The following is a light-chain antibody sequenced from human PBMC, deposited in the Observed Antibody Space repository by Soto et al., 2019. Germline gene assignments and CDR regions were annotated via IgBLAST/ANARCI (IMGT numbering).Light chain of an antibody. J-gene: IGKJ2*01. Sequence: ENVLTQSPGTVSLSPGERATLSCRASQGVTSNHLAWYQQKPGQAPRLLIYGVCNRATGIPDRFSGSGSGTYFTITITMLDHEDSAVYFCQHYDGSPRTFGQGTKLEIK. CDR1: QGVTSNH. CDR2: GVC. V-gene: IGKV3-20*01. CDR3: QHYDGSPRT.